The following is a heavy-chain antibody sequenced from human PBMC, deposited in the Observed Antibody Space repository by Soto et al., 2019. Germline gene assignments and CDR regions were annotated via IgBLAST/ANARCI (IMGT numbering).Heavy chain of an antibody. CDR3: AKDRVESGLGEIDY. Sequence: QVQLVESGGGVVQPGRSLRLSCAASGFSFSNNGMHWVRQAPGKGLEWVAIISYDGSKKYYADSVKGRFTISRDNSKNTQILQMNSLRVEVTAVFYCAKDRVESGLGEIDYWGQGTLVTVSS. CDR1: GFSFSNNG. V-gene: IGHV3-30*18. CDR2: ISYDGSKK. D-gene: IGHD3-16*01. J-gene: IGHJ4*02.